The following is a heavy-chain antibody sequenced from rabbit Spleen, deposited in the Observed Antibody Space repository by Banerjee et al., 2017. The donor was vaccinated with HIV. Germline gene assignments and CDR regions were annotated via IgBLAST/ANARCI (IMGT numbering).Heavy chain of an antibody. D-gene: IGHD2-1*01. CDR3: ARGVYDNYGRAFNL. CDR2: IYIFNENT. Sequence: QELLEASGGDLVTPEGFLTLTCNASGIDSSSYYMCWVRQAPGKGLEWIACIYIFNENTYYASWAKGRFTISKPSSTTVDLKMPSLTAADTAIYFCARGVYDNYGRAFNLWGPGTLVTVS. J-gene: IGHJ4*01. V-gene: IGHV1S45*01. CDR1: GIDSSSYY.